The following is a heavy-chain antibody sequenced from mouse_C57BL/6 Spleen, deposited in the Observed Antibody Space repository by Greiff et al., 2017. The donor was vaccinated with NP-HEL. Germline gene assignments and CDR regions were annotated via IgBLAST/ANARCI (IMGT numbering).Heavy chain of an antibody. CDR2: ISSGGSYT. D-gene: IGHD1-1*01. Sequence: DVKLVESGGDLVKPGGSLKLSCAASGFTFSSYGMSWVRQTPDKRLEWVATISSGGSYTYYPDSVKGRFTISRDNAKNTLYLQMSSLKSEDTAMYYCARILHYYGSSHYAMDYWGQGTSVTVSS. J-gene: IGHJ4*01. CDR3: ARILHYYGSSHYAMDY. CDR1: GFTFSSYG. V-gene: IGHV5-6*02.